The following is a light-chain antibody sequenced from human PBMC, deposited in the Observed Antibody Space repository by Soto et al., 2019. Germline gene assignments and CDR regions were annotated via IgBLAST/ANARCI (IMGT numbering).Light chain of an antibody. Sequence: QPVLTQPPSVSGAPGQRVTISCTGSRSNIGATYQVHWYQHLPGTAPKLLIYANSNRPSGVPDRFSGSKSGASASLAITGLQAEDEADYYCQSYDRSLRGVVFGGGTKVTVL. CDR2: ANS. V-gene: IGLV1-40*01. CDR3: QSYDRSLRGVV. J-gene: IGLJ3*02. CDR1: RSNIGATYQ.